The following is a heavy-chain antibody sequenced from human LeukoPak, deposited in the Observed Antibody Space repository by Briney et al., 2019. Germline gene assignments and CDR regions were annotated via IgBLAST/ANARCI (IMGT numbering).Heavy chain of an antibody. D-gene: IGHD1-26*01. CDR3: ARDLHSGSYLGSFDY. CDR2: ISAYNGNT. J-gene: IGHJ4*02. Sequence: ASVKVSCKASGYTFTSYGISWVRQAPGQGLEWVGWISAYNGNTNYAQKLQGRVTITTDTSTSTAYMELRSLRSEDTAVYYCARDLHSGSYLGSFDYWGQGTLVTVSS. CDR1: GYTFTSYG. V-gene: IGHV1-18*01.